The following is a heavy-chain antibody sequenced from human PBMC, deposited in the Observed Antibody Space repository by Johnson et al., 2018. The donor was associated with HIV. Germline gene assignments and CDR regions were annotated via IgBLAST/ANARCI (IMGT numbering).Heavy chain of an antibody. J-gene: IGHJ3*02. V-gene: IGHV3-33*06. D-gene: IGHD3-16*01. Sequence: QVQLVESGGGVVQPGRSLRLSCTASGFTFRSYGMYWVRQAPGKGLEWVALIWYDGSNKYYADSVKGRFTISRDNSKNTLYLQMNSLRAEDTDVYYCAKEVLGGWGGDAFDILGQGTMVTVSS. CDR3: AKEVLGGWGGDAFDI. CDR1: GFTFRSYG. CDR2: IWYDGSNK.